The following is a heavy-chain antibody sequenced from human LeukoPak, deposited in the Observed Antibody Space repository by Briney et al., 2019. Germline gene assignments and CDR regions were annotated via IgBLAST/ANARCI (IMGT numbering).Heavy chain of an antibody. CDR3: VTGDHSPYYFHY. V-gene: IGHV1-24*01. CDR2: FHPEDDEI. CDR1: GSSLSGLS. J-gene: IGHJ4*02. D-gene: IGHD1-26*01. Sequence: GASVKVSCTVSGSSLSGLSMHWVRLSPPKGLEWLGGFHPEDDEIIYAQNFQGRVTMTEDTSTDTAYMELRSLRSEDTAVYYCVTGDHSPYYFHYWGQGTLVTVSS.